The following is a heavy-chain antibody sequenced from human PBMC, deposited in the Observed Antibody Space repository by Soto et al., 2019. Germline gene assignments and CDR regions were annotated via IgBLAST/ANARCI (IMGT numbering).Heavy chain of an antibody. D-gene: IGHD3-22*01. V-gene: IGHV3-30*18. CDR2: ISYDGSNK. CDR3: AKDQDYYDSSGYYLLDY. Sequence: GGSLRLSCAASGFTFSSYGMHWVRQAPGKGLEWVAVISYDGSNKYYADSVKGRFTISRDNSKNTLYLQMNSLRAEDTAVYYCAKDQDYYDSSGYYLLDYWGQGTLVTVSS. J-gene: IGHJ4*02. CDR1: GFTFSSYG.